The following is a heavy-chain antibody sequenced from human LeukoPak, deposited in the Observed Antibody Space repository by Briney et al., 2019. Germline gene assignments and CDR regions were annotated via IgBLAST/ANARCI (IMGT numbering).Heavy chain of an antibody. J-gene: IGHJ6*02. CDR1: GGTFSSYA. D-gene: IGHD6-19*01. Sequence: SVKVSCKASGGTFSSYAISWVRQAPGQGLEWMGRIIPILGITNYAQKFQGRVTITADKSTSTAYMELSSLRSEDTAVYYCARDRVTKQWLVRDYYYGMDVWGQGTTVTVSS. CDR2: IIPILGIT. CDR3: ARDRVTKQWLVRDYYYGMDV. V-gene: IGHV1-69*04.